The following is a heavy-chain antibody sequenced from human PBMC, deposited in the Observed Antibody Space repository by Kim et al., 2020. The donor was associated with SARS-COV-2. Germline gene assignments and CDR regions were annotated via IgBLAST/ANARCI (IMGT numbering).Heavy chain of an antibody. J-gene: IGHJ4*02. D-gene: IGHD3-22*01. Sequence: GGSLRLSCSASGFTFSTYVIHWVRQAPGKGLEYVSAISSNGGSTYYADSVKGRFTISRDNPKNTLYLQMSSLRAEDTAVYYCVRVRSGYYEYWGQGTLVTVSS. V-gene: IGHV3-64D*09. CDR2: ISSNGGST. CDR3: VRVRSGYYEY. CDR1: GFTFSTYV.